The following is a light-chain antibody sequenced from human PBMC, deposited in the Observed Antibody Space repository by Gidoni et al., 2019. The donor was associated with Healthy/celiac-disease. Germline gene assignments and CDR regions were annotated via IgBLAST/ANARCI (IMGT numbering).Light chain of an antibody. V-gene: IGKV3-11*01. CDR2: DAA. J-gene: IGKJ2*01. Sequence: EIVLTQSPATLSLSPGESATLSCRPSQSVSSYLAWYQQKPGQAPRLLIYDAANSATGIPARCSGSGSGTDFTLTISSLEPEDFAVYYCQQRSNWPRNTFGQGTKLEIK. CDR1: QSVSSY. CDR3: QQRSNWPRNT.